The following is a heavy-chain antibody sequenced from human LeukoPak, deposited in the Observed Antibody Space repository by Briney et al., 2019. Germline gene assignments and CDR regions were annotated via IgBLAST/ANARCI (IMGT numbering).Heavy chain of an antibody. D-gene: IGHD2-2*01. J-gene: IGHJ5*02. CDR3: ARDRGYCSSTSCYYWFDP. Sequence: GGSLRLSCAASGFTFSSYWMSWIRQAPGKGLEWVANIKQDGSEKYYVDSVKGRFTISRDNAKNSLYLQMNSLRAEDTAVYYCARDRGYCSSTSCYYWFDPWGQGTLVTVSS. CDR2: IKQDGSEK. V-gene: IGHV3-7*01. CDR1: GFTFSSYW.